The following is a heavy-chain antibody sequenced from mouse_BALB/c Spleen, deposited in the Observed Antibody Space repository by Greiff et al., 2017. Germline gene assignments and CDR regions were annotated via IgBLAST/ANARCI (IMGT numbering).Heavy chain of an antibody. Sequence: EVKLQESGPGLVKPSQSLSLTCTVTGYSITSDYAWNWIRQFPGNKLEWMGYISYSGSTSYNPSLKSRISITRDTSKNQFFLQLNSVTTEDTATYYCARWGRYYAMDYWGQGTSVTVSS. V-gene: IGHV3-2*02. J-gene: IGHJ4*01. CDR2: ISYSGST. CDR3: ARWGRYYAMDY. CDR1: GYSITSDYA.